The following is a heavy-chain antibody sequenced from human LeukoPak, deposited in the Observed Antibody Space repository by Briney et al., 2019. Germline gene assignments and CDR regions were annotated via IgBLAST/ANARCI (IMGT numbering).Heavy chain of an antibody. Sequence: LTGGSLRLSCAASGFTVSSFWMHWVRQAPGKGLVWVSRISSDGSNTYHADSVKGRFTISRDTAMNTLYLQMNSLRVEDTADYYCTRGRGSYGWFDPWGQGTQVTVSS. CDR1: GFTVSSFW. V-gene: IGHV3-74*01. J-gene: IGHJ5*02. CDR3: TRGRGSYGWFDP. D-gene: IGHD3-10*01. CDR2: ISSDGSNT.